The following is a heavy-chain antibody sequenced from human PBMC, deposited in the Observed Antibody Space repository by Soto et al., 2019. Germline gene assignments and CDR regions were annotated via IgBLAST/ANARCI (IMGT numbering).Heavy chain of an antibody. Sequence: SQTLSLTCAITGDSVSSNSAGWSWVRQSPSRGLEWLGRTYYRSKWYYEYAVSVRGRITINPDTSKNQYSLQLNSVTPEDTAVYFCARGEQYSGRIFDYWGQGTPATVYS. CDR1: GDSVSSNSAG. D-gene: IGHD1-26*01. CDR3: ARGEQYSGRIFDY. V-gene: IGHV6-1*01. CDR2: TYYRSKWYY. J-gene: IGHJ4*01.